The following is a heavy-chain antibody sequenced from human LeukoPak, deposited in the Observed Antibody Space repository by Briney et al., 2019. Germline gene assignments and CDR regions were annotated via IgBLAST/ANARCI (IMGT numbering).Heavy chain of an antibody. V-gene: IGHV3-7*01. J-gene: IGHJ4*02. Sequence: GGSLRLSCAASGVTFSSYSMNWGREAPGKGLEWVANIRQDGSEKQYVDSVKGRFTISRDNAKNSLYLQMNSLRAEDMAVFFCVRESRSGTSYWGQGTLVTVSS. CDR3: VRESRSGTSY. CDR1: GVTFSSYS. CDR2: IRQDGSEK. D-gene: IGHD3-10*01.